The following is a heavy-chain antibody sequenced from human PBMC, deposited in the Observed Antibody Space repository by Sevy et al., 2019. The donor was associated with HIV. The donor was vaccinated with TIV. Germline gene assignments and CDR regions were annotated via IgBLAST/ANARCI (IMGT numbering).Heavy chain of an antibody. D-gene: IGHD6-13*01. CDR1: GFTFDDYG. CDR3: ARVSGEQLVEGSFDY. V-gene: IGHV3-20*04. CDR2: VNWNGGST. J-gene: IGHJ4*02. Sequence: GGSLRLSCAASGFTFDDYGMSWVRQAPGKGLEWVSGVNWNGGSTAYADSVKGRFTISRDNAKNSLYLQMNNLRAEDTALYYCARVSGEQLVEGSFDYWGQGTLVTVSS.